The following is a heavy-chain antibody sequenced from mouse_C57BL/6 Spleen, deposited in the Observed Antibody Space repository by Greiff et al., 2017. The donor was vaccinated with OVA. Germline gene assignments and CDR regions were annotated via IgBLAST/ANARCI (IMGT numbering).Heavy chain of an antibody. CDR3: AREGYDYEAFDY. D-gene: IGHD2-4*01. CDR2: ISDGGSYT. Sequence: EVQLVESGGGLVKPGGSLKLSCAASGFTFSSYAMSWVRQTPEKRLEWVATISDGGSYTYYPDNVKGRFTISRDNAKNNLYLQMSHLKSEDTAMYYCAREGYDYEAFDYWGQGTTLTVSS. V-gene: IGHV5-4*01. J-gene: IGHJ2*01. CDR1: GFTFSSYA.